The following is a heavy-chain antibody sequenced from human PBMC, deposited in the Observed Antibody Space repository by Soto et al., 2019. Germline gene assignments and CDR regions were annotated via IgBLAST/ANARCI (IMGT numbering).Heavy chain of an antibody. V-gene: IGHV5-51*01. J-gene: IGHJ6*02. CDR1: GYSFTSYW. CDR2: IYPGDSDT. Sequence: PGESRKISCKGSGYSFTSYWIGWVRQMPGKGLEWMGIIYPGDSDTRYSPSFQGQVTISADKSISTAYLQWSSLKASDTAMYYCARPREAGKYYYGVDVWGQGTTVTVSS. D-gene: IGHD6-19*01. CDR3: ARPREAGKYYYGVDV.